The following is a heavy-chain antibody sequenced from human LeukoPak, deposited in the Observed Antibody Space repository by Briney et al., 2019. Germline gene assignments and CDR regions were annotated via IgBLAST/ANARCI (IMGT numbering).Heavy chain of an antibody. V-gene: IGHV4-31*03. CDR2: IYYSGST. CDR3: ASASAGYNFDY. D-gene: IGHD5-24*01. CDR1: GGSISSASYY. J-gene: IGHJ4*02. Sequence: SETLSLTCTVSGGSISSASYYWSWTHQHPGKGLEWIGYIYYSGSTFYNPSLKSRVTISVDTSKNQFSLKLNSVTAADTAVYYCASASAGYNFDYWGQGTLVTVSS.